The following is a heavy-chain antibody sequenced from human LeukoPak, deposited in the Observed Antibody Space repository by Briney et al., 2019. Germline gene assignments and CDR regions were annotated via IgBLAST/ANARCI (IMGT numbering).Heavy chain of an antibody. Sequence: PGGSLRLSCAASGFTFSSYSMNWVRQAPGKGLEWVSSISSSSSYIYYADSVKGRFTISRDNAKNSLYLQMNSLRAEDTAVYYCARGYYDSSGYYYGFDYWGQGTLVTVSS. CDR1: GFTFSSYS. D-gene: IGHD3-22*01. CDR2: ISSSSSYI. V-gene: IGHV3-21*01. CDR3: ARGYYDSSGYYYGFDY. J-gene: IGHJ4*02.